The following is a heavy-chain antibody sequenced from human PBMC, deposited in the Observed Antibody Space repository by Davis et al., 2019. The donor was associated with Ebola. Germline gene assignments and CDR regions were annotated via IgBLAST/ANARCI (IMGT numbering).Heavy chain of an antibody. CDR2: IDPSDSYT. D-gene: IGHD6-6*01. CDR1: GYSFTNYW. J-gene: IGHJ4*02. V-gene: IGHV5-10-1*01. Sequence: GESLKISCKGSGYSFTNYWINWVRQKPGKGLEWMGKIDPSDSYTNYSPSFQGHVTISADKSISTAYLQWRSLKASDTAIYYCARGSVAGRLVDYWGQGTLVTVSS. CDR3: ARGSVAGRLVDY.